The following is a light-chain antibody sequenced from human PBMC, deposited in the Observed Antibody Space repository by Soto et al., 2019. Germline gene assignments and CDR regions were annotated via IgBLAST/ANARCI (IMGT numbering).Light chain of an antibody. J-gene: IGKJ1*01. CDR1: QSVTNFY. CDR3: HHYGTSPPWT. CDR2: DAS. V-gene: IGKV3-20*01. Sequence: IVLPQSPGTLSLSPGSRATLSCRASQSVTNFYLAWYQQKPGQTPRLLIYDASSRPTGIPDRFSGSGSGTDFTLTISSLEPEDFAVYYCHHYGTSPPWTFGQGTKVDI.